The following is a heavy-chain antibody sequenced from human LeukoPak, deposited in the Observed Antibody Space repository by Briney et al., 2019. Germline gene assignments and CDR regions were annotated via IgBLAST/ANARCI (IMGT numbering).Heavy chain of an antibody. Sequence: SQTLSLTCTVSGGSISSGSYYWSWIRQPAGKGLEWIGRIYTSGSTNYNPSLKSRVTISVDTSKNQFSLKLSSVTAADTAVYYCARDPHMDVWGKGTTVTVSS. J-gene: IGHJ6*03. CDR2: IYTSGST. V-gene: IGHV4-61*02. CDR3: ARDPHMDV. CDR1: GGSISSGSYY.